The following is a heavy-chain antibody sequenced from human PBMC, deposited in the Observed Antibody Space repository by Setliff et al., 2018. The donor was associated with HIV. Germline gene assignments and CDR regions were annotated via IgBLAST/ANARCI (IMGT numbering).Heavy chain of an antibody. CDR1: GVSISSGTYY. V-gene: IGHV4-61*02. CDR3: ARDKGYSYGTYGAFDI. CDR2: IYTSGST. Sequence: PSETLSLTCTVSGVSISSGTYYWSWIRQPAGKALEWIGRIYTSGSTNYNPSLKSRVSISIDTSKNQFSLKLSSVTAADTAVFYCARDKGYSYGTYGAFDIWGQGTMVTVSS. J-gene: IGHJ3*02. D-gene: IGHD5-18*01.